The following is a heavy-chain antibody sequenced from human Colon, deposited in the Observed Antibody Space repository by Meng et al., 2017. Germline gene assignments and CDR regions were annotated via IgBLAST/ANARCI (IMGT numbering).Heavy chain of an antibody. J-gene: IGHJ4*02. CDR1: GFIFSDYY. D-gene: IGHD3-16*01. CDR3: ARNLFGDY. V-gene: IGHV3-11*01. Sequence: QVQLVESGGGLVKSGGSLRLSCAASGFIFSDYYITWFRQAPGKGLEWVSYISSRGGTIHYADSVRGRFTISRDNANNSVFLQMNSLRAEDTAVYYCARNLFGDYWGQGTLVTVSS. CDR2: ISSRGGTI.